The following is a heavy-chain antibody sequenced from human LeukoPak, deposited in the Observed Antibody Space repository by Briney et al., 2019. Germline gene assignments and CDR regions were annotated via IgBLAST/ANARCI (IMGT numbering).Heavy chain of an antibody. D-gene: IGHD5-18*01. J-gene: IGHJ3*02. CDR2: IWYDGSDE. Sequence: GGSLRLSCAASGFTFSSYGMHWVRQAPGKGLEWVAVIWYDGSDEYYADSVKGRFTISRDNSKNSLYLRMNSLTAEDTAVYYCARTNLYVDTAVNDAFDIWGQGTMVTVSS. CDR3: ARTNLYVDTAVNDAFDI. CDR1: GFTFSSYG. V-gene: IGHV3-33*01.